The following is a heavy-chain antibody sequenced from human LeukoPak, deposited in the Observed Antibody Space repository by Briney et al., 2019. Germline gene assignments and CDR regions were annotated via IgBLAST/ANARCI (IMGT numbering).Heavy chain of an antibody. Sequence: PGGSLRLSCAASGFTFSNAYMSWVRQAPGKGLEWVGRIKSKTDGGTTDYAAPGKGRFTISRDDSKNTLYLQMNSLKTEDTAVYYCTTDAGYSSRWYNYWGQGTLVTVSS. CDR3: TTDAGYSSRWYNY. D-gene: IGHD6-13*01. J-gene: IGHJ4*02. V-gene: IGHV3-15*01. CDR1: GFTFSNAY. CDR2: IKSKTDGGTT.